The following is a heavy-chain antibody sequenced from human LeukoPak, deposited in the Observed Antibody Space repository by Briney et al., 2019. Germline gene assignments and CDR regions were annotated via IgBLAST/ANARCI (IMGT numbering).Heavy chain of an antibody. CDR1: GDSIRSNNYY. CDR2: IYDTGST. D-gene: IGHD3-3*01. V-gene: IGHV4-39*01. CDR3: QSRFLEWLLDY. Sequence: PSETLSLTCTVSGDSIRSNNYYWGWIRQPPGKGLEWIGSIYDTGSTFYNPSLKSRVIISVDTSKNQFSLKLSSVTAADTAVYYCQSRFLEWLLDYWGQGNLVTVSS. J-gene: IGHJ4*02.